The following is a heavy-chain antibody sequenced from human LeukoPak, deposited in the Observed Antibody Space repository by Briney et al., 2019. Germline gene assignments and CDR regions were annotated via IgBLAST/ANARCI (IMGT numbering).Heavy chain of an antibody. CDR2: IYSGGST. CDR1: GFTVSSSY. V-gene: IGHV3-53*01. CDR3: ARGDAHYYYYMYV. J-gene: IGHJ6*03. Sequence: PGGSLRLSCAASGFTVSSSYMSWVRQAPGKGLEWVSVIYSGGSTYYADSVKGRSTISRDNSKNTLYLQMNSLRAEDTAVYYCARGDAHYYYYMYVWGKGTTVTVSS.